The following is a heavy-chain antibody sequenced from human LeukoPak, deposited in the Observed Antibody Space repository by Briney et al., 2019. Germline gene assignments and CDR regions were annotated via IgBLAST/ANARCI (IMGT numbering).Heavy chain of an antibody. Sequence: GGSLRLSCAASGFTFSSYWMHWVRQAPGKGLVWVSRINTDGSDTTYADSVRGRFTISRDNSKNTLYLQMNSLRAEDTAVYYCAKIGEKMVRGVITDYWGQGTLVTVSS. J-gene: IGHJ4*02. CDR3: AKIGEKMVRGVITDY. D-gene: IGHD3-10*01. CDR1: GFTFSSYW. CDR2: INTDGSDT. V-gene: IGHV3-74*01.